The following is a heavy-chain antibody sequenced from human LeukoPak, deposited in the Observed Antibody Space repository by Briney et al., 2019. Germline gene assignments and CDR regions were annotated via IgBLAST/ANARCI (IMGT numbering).Heavy chain of an antibody. CDR2: IQYDGSDK. Sequence: GGSLRLSCAASGFTFSSYGMHWVRQAPGKGLEGVSFIQYDGSDKYYGDSVKGRFTISRDNSKNTLYLQMNSLRAEDSAVYYCARYSSSFDYWGQGTLVTVSS. CDR1: GFTFSSYG. CDR3: ARYSSSFDY. D-gene: IGHD6-13*01. J-gene: IGHJ4*02. V-gene: IGHV3-30*02.